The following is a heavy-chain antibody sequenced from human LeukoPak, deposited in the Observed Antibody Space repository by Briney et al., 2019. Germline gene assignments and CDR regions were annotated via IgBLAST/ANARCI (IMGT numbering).Heavy chain of an antibody. Sequence: GGSLRLSCAASGFTFSGSAMHWVRQASGKGLEWVGRIRSKANSYATAYAASVKGRFTISRDDSKNTAYLQMNSLKTEDTAVYYCQTLVEMVDYWGQGTLVTVSS. V-gene: IGHV3-73*01. D-gene: IGHD5-24*01. CDR3: QTLVEMVDY. CDR1: GFTFSGSA. J-gene: IGHJ4*02. CDR2: IRSKANSYAT.